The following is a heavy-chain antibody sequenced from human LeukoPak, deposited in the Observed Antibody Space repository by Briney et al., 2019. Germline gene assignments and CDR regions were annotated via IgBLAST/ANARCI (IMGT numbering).Heavy chain of an antibody. J-gene: IGHJ4*02. D-gene: IGHD2-15*01. CDR1: GFTFSTFW. CDR2: MNSDGSRT. Sequence: GGSLRLSCAASGFTFSTFWMHWVRQDPGQGLVWVSRMNSDGSRTEYADSVRGRFTISRDNAKNTLYLQMNSLRADHASMFFCARSLANGGSCYDYWGQGTRVTVSS. CDR3: ARSLANGGSCYDY. V-gene: IGHV3-74*01.